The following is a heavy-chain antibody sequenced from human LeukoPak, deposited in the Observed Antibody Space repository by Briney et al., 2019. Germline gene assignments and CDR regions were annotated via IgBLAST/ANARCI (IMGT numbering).Heavy chain of an antibody. J-gene: IGHJ4*02. CDR3: ARSRYSYGYFDY. V-gene: IGHV3-53*05. D-gene: IGHD5-18*01. CDR2: IYSGGST. Sequence: GGSLRLSCAASGFTVSSNYMNWVRQAPGKRLEWVSFIYSGGSTYFPDSVKGRFTISRDNSKNTLYLQMNSLRAEDTAVYYCARSRYSYGYFDYWGQGTLVTVSS. CDR1: GFTVSSNY.